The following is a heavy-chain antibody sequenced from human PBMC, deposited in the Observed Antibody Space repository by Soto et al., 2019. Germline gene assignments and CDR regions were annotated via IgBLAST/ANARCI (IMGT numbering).Heavy chain of an antibody. V-gene: IGHV1-46*01. Sequence: ASVTVSCKASGYPFTTYHLHWVRQAPGQGLEWMGIVYVTGTGTRSAQKFQGRLTMTRDRSTSTVYMELSSLRSEDTAVYYCAGPEGYGSGSYYLDSWGQGTLVTVSS. CDR2: VYVTGTGT. J-gene: IGHJ4*02. CDR1: GYPFTTYH. D-gene: IGHD3-10*01. CDR3: AGPEGYGSGSYYLDS.